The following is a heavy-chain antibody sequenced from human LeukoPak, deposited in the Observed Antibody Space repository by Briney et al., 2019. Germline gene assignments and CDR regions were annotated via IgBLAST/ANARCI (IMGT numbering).Heavy chain of an antibody. CDR1: GYTFTSYG. CDR2: ISAYSGNT. CDR3: ARAELMGPQSPDGMDV. D-gene: IGHD2-8*01. J-gene: IGHJ6*02. V-gene: IGHV1-18*01. Sequence: ASSVKVSCKASGYTFTSYGISWVRQAPAQGLEWMGWISAYSGNTNYAQKLQGRVTMTTDTSTSTASTKLRSLTSADTDVYYCARAELMGPQSPDGMDVWGQGTTVTVSS.